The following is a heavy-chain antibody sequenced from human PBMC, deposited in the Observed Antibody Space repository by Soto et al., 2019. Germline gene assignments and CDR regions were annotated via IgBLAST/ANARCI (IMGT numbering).Heavy chain of an antibody. CDR1: GYTFMSHG. D-gene: IGHD3-3*01. Sequence: ASVKVSCKASGYTFMSHGIVWVRQAPGQGLEWMGWISAFNGKTNYAQKIQDRVTMTRDTSTTTVYMELRNLRSDDTAVYYCAREFLADDSPFDYWGQGTLVTVSS. J-gene: IGHJ4*02. CDR2: ISAFNGKT. V-gene: IGHV1-18*01. CDR3: AREFLADDSPFDY.